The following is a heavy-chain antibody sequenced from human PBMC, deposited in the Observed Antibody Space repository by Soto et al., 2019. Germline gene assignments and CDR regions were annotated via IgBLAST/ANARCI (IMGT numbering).Heavy chain of an antibody. V-gene: IGHV4-61*01. CDR1: GESLRFGSHY. D-gene: IGHD2-2*02. Sequence: PSETLSLTCTVSGESLRFGSHYWSWIRQPPGKGPEWIGYIYYSGNTKYSPSVEGRVTISIDPSKNQFSLRVSSVIATDTAVYYCANSRHPEDTLVVVPAAIQPFDPWGQGTLVTVSS. CDR2: IYYSGNT. J-gene: IGHJ5*02. CDR3: ANSRHPEDTLVVVPAAIQPFDP.